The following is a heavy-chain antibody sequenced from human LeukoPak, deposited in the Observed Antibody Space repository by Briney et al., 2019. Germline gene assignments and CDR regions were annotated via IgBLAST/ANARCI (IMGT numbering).Heavy chain of an antibody. CDR3: ARQMYYYDNSGYYDY. D-gene: IGHD3-22*01. Sequence: SETLSLTCTVSGGSISISGYYWGWIRQPPGKGLEWIGSIYYSGSTYYNPSLKSRVTVSVDTSKNQFSLKLSSVTAADTAVYYCARQMYYYDNSGYYDYWGQGTLVTVSS. J-gene: IGHJ4*02. V-gene: IGHV4-39*01. CDR2: IYYSGST. CDR1: GGSISISGYY.